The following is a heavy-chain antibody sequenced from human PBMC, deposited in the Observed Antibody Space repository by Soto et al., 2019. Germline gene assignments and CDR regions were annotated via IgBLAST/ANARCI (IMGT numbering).Heavy chain of an antibody. CDR2: INPSGGST. Sequence: GASVKVSCKASGXTFTSYYMHWVRQAPGQGLEWMGIINPSGGSTSYAQKFQGRVTMTRDTSTSTVYMELSSLRSEDTAVYYCARVQYYYDSSVFMDAWGQGTTVTAP. V-gene: IGHV1-46*01. CDR3: ARVQYYYDSSVFMDA. D-gene: IGHD3-22*01. J-gene: IGHJ6*02. CDR1: GXTFTSYY.